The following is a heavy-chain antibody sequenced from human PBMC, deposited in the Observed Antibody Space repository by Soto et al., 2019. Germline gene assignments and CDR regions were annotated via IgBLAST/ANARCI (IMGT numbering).Heavy chain of an antibody. D-gene: IGHD2-8*01. CDR3: ARHELYDPYYYYMDV. V-gene: IGHV1-18*01. CDR2: ISAYNGNT. Sequence: QVQLVQSGAEVKKPGASVKVSCKASGYTFTSYGISWVRQAPGQGLEWMGWISAYNGNTNYAQKLQGRVTMTTDTSTSTAYIELRSLRSDDTAVYYCARHELYDPYYYYMDVWGKGTTVTVSS. J-gene: IGHJ6*03. CDR1: GYTFTSYG.